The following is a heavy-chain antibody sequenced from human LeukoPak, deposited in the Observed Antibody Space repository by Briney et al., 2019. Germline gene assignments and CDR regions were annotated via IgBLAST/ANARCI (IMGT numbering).Heavy chain of an antibody. D-gene: IGHD2-2*01. CDR2: IKQDGSEK. J-gene: IGHJ6*02. Sequence: GGSLRLSCAASGFTFSSYAMHWVRQAPGKGLEWVANIKQDGSEKYYVDSVKGRFTISRDNAKNSLYLQMNSLRAEDTAVYYCVVVPAATLYYYYYYGMDVWGQGTTVTVSS. CDR1: GFTFSSYA. V-gene: IGHV3-7*03. CDR3: VVVPAATLYYYYYYGMDV.